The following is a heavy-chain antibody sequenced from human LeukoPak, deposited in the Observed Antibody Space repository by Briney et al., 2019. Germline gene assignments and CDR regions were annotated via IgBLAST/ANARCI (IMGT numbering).Heavy chain of an antibody. CDR3: ARGEYGSGSYHIDY. J-gene: IGHJ4*02. CDR1: GFTFSRYS. Sequence: EGSLRLSCAASGFTFSRYSMDWVRQAPGKGLEWVSFISGNSAYIYYADSVKGRFTISRDNAKNSLYLQMNSLRAEDTAVYYCARGEYGSGSYHIDYWGQGTLVTVSS. CDR2: ISGNSAYI. V-gene: IGHV3-21*01. D-gene: IGHD3-10*01.